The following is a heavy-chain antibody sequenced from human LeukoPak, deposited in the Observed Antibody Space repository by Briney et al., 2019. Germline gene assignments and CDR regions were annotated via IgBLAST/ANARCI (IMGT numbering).Heavy chain of an antibody. CDR1: GFTFSDSH. D-gene: IGHD5-12*01. CDR2: IIASSGST. CDR3: AKGAYDYIEMGYFDY. J-gene: IGHJ4*02. Sequence: GGSLRLSCAASGFTFSDSHMNWVRQAPGKGLEWVSLIIASSGSTFYADSVKGRFTISRDNSKNTLFLQMNSLRAEDTAVYYCAKGAYDYIEMGYFDYWGQGTLVTVSS. V-gene: IGHV3-23*01.